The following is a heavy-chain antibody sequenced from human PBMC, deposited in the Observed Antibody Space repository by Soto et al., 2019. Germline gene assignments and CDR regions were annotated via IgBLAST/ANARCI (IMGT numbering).Heavy chain of an antibody. CDR2: ISTTGTTT. D-gene: IGHD2-8*01. CDR1: GFTFSDFV. CDR3: GRDKTWNGVISGFWFDP. Sequence: EEQLVDSGGGLVQRGGSLRLSCSASGFTFSDFVMNWIRQAPGRGLEWISYISTTGTTTYYANSVRGRFTISRDNAKNSLYLQMNSLRDEDTAVYYCGRDKTWNGVISGFWFDPWGQGTLVTVSS. J-gene: IGHJ5*02. V-gene: IGHV3-48*02.